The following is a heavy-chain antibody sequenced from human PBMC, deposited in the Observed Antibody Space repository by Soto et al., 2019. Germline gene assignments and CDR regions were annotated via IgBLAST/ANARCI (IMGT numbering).Heavy chain of an antibody. J-gene: IGHJ4*02. Sequence: KPSETLSLTCTVSGGSISSYYWSWIRQPPGKGLEWIGYIYYSGSTNYNPSLKSRVTISVDTSKNQFSLKLSSVTAADTAVYYCAQTNSGSYYFDYWGQGTLVTVSS. D-gene: IGHD1-26*01. CDR3: AQTNSGSYYFDY. V-gene: IGHV4-59*01. CDR1: GGSISSYY. CDR2: IYYSGST.